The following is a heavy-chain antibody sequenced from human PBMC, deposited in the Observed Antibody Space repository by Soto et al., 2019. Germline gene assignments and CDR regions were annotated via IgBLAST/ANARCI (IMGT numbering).Heavy chain of an antibody. J-gene: IGHJ6*02. Sequence: PSETLSLTCAVSGHSFRSGYFWCWIRQPPGKGLEWIGSMYHSGITYYNLSLKSRVTISVDTSKNQLSLKLSSATAADTAVYYCARSMYSTSAQLYYGMDVWGQGTTVTVSS. CDR3: ARSMYSTSAQLYYGMDV. CDR2: MYHSGIT. V-gene: IGHV4-38-2*01. CDR1: GHSFRSGYF. D-gene: IGHD6-6*01.